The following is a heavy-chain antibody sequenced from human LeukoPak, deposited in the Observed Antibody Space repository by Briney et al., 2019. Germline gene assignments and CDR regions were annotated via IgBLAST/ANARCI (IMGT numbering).Heavy chain of an antibody. CDR1: GFTVSSNY. CDR2: LSGRGSNT. D-gene: IGHD6-13*01. Sequence: GGSLRLSCAASGFTVSSNYMSWVRQAPAKGLEWVSALSGRGSNTYYADSVKGRFTISRDNSKNTLYLQMNSLRAEDTAVYYCAKDSRGGPDYLAAAGYYYGMDVWGQGTTVTVSS. V-gene: IGHV3-23*01. J-gene: IGHJ6*02. CDR3: AKDSRGGPDYLAAAGYYYGMDV.